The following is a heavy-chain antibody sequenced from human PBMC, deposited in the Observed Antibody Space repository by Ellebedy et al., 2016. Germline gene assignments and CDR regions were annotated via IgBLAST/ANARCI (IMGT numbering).Heavy chain of an antibody. CDR1: GYTFTSYG. J-gene: IGHJ6*03. V-gene: IGHV1-18*01. D-gene: IGHD2-2*02. CDR3: ARDPKYCSSTSCYSYYMDV. Sequence: ASVKVSCXASGYTFTSYGISWVRQAPGQGLEWMGWISAYNGNTNYAQKLQGRVTMTTDTSTSTAYMELRSLRSDDTAVYYCARDPKYCSSTSCYSYYMDVWGKGTTVTVSS. CDR2: ISAYNGNT.